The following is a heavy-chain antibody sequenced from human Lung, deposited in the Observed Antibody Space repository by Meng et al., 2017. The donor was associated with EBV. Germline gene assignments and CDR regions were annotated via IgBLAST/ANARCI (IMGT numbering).Heavy chain of an antibody. D-gene: IGHD6-13*01. CDR1: GDSVSSNSAT. CDR2: TYYRSKWYT. Sequence: QVQLQQSGPGLVKPSXALSLTCXISGDSVSSNSATWNWIRQSPSRGLEWLGRTYYRSKWYTDYALSVKSRITINPDTSKNQFSLQLNSVTPEDTAVYFCARDETSWYHFDYWGQGTLGTVSS. V-gene: IGHV6-1*01. CDR3: ARDETSWYHFDY. J-gene: IGHJ4*02.